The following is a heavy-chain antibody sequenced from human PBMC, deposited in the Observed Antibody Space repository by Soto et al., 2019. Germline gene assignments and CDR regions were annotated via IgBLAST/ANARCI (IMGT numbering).Heavy chain of an antibody. CDR3: ARRKASSTTSLSFRAGFDY. D-gene: IGHD2-2*01. CDR1: GYSFTNYW. J-gene: IGHJ4*02. Sequence: GESLKISCKGSGYSFTNYWIGWVRQMPGKGLDWMGLIYPGDSDTRYSPSFEGQVTISADKSISTAYLQWSGLKASDTAMYYCARRKASSTTSLSFRAGFDYWGQGTLVTVSS. V-gene: IGHV5-51*01. CDR2: IYPGDSDT.